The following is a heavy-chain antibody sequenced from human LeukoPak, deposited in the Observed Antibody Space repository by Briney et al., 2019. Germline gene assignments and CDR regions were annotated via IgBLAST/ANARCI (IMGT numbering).Heavy chain of an antibody. V-gene: IGHV3-48*03. J-gene: IGHJ4*02. CDR2: ISSSGSTI. Sequence: PGGSLRLSCAASGFTFSSYEMNWVRQAPGKGLEWVSYISSSGSTIYYADSVKGRFTISRDNAKNSLYLQMNSLRAEDTAVYYCARGPYGDYGQGFDYWGQGTLVTVSS. CDR3: ARGPYGDYGQGFDY. CDR1: GFTFSSYE. D-gene: IGHD4-17*01.